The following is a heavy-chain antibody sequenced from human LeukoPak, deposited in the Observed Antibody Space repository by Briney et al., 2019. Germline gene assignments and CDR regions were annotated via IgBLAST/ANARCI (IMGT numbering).Heavy chain of an antibody. Sequence: GGSLRLSCAASGFTFSNAWMSWGRQAPGKGLEWVGRIKSKTDGGTTDYAAPVKGRFTISRDDSKNTLYLQMNSLKTEDTAVYYCTTDYCSGGSCYYFDYWGQGTLVTVSS. CDR1: GFTFSNAW. J-gene: IGHJ4*02. CDR3: TTDYCSGGSCYYFDY. D-gene: IGHD2-15*01. CDR2: IKSKTDGGTT. V-gene: IGHV3-15*01.